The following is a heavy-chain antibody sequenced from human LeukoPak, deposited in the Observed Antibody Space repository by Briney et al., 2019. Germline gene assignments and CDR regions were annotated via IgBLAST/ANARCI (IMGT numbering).Heavy chain of an antibody. D-gene: IGHD1-26*01. CDR1: GYSFTSYW. V-gene: IGHV5-51*01. J-gene: IGHJ4*02. Sequence: GESLQISCQGSGYSFTSYWIGWVRPVPGKGLEWMGIIYPGDSDTRYSPSFQGQVTISADKSISTAYLQWSSLKASDTAMYYCARQGGSYYRDFDYWGQGTLVTVSS. CDR3: ARQGGSYYRDFDY. CDR2: IYPGDSDT.